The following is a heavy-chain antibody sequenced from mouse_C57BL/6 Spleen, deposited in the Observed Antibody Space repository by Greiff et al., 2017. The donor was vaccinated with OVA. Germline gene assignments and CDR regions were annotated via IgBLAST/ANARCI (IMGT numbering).Heavy chain of an antibody. CDR1: GYTFTDYY. CDR2: INPNNGGT. CDR3: AIYYGYNYYAMDY. Sequence: EVQLQQSGPELVKPGASVKISCKASGYTFTDYYMNWVKQSHGKSLEWIGDINPNNGGTSYNQKFKGKATLTVDKSSSTAYMELRSLTAEDSAVYYCAIYYGYNYYAMDYWGQGTSVTVSS. V-gene: IGHV1-26*01. J-gene: IGHJ4*01. D-gene: IGHD2-2*01.